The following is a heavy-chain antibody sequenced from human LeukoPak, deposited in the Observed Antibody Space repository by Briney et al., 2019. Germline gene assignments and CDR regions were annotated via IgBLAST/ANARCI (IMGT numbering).Heavy chain of an antibody. CDR2: LSYSGSP. Sequence: PSETLSLTCTVSGVSISSYYWTWIRQPPGKGLEWIGYLSYSGSPNYNPSLKSRVTISVDTSKNQFSLRLTSVTPADTAVYYCARGIPGYFGTSGYYYEYWGQGTLVTVSS. D-gene: IGHD3-22*01. V-gene: IGHV4-59*01. CDR3: ARGIPGYFGTSGYYYEY. J-gene: IGHJ4*02. CDR1: GVSISSYY.